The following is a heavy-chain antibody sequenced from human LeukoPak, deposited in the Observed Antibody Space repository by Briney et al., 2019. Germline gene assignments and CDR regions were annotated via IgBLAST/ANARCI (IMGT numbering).Heavy chain of an antibody. V-gene: IGHV4-59*01. CDR3: ARAYYYGSGTFDT. D-gene: IGHD3-10*01. CDR1: GGSISPYY. CDR2: IYYTGGT. Sequence: SETLSLTCTVSGGSISPYYWSWIRQPPGKGLEWIGYIYYTGGTYYNPSLKSRVTISVDTSKDQFSLKLTSVTAADTAVYYCARAYYYGSGTFDTWGQGTMVTVSS. J-gene: IGHJ3*02.